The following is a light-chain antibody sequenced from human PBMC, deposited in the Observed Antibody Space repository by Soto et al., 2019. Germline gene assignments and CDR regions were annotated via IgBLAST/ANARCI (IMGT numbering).Light chain of an antibody. V-gene: IGLV3-21*02. Sequence: YELTPPRTLRVSPAQTASSARGGNDIGTKSVHWYQQKPGQAPVVVVYDDSGRPLGIPERFSGSNSGNTATLTIRRVEVGDEAGYICQVCDSTSDPYVFGTGTKV. J-gene: IGLJ1*01. CDR2: DDS. CDR1: DIGTKS. CDR3: QVCDSTSDPYV.